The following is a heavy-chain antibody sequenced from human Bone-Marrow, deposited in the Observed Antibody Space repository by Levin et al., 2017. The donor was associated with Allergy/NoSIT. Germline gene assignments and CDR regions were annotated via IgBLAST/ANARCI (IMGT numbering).Heavy chain of an antibody. J-gene: IGHJ4*02. D-gene: IGHD5-24*01. CDR1: GFTFSSHW. CDR2: IKNDGSST. CDR3: VREKWLQGDCFDH. V-gene: IGHV3-74*01. Sequence: AGGSLRLSCEASGFTFSSHWMHWVRQAPGTGLVWVARIKNDGSSTSHADSVKGRFTVSRDNTKNTLFLQMNSLRAEDTGVYYCVREKWLQGDCFDHWGQGTPVTVS.